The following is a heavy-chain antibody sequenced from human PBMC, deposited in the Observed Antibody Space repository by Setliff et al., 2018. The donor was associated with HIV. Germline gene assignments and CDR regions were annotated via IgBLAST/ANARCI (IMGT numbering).Heavy chain of an antibody. D-gene: IGHD2-15*01. CDR2: ISGTGTTV. J-gene: IGHJ4*02. V-gene: IGHV3-48*01. CDR3: ESDQLRVPGRWYFDF. Sequence: GGSLRLSCAASGFTFSSYTINWVRQAPGEGLEWLSYISGTGTTVSYADSVRGRFIISSDSVRNVIYLHIKSLRVENTALYYCESDQLRVPGRWYFDFWGQGTLVTVSS. CDR1: GFTFSSYT.